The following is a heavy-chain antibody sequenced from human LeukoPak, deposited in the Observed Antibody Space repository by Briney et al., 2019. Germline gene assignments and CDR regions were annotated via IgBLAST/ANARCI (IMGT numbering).Heavy chain of an antibody. D-gene: IGHD2-15*01. J-gene: IGHJ6*03. Sequence: ASVKVSCKASGYTFTGYYMHWVRQAPGQGLEWMGWINPNSGGTNYAQKFQGRVTMTRDTSISTAYMELSRLRSDDTAVYYCARESVVVVAATDYYFYYMDVWGKGTTVTVSS. CDR3: ARESVVVVAATDYYFYYMDV. CDR1: GYTFTGYY. CDR2: INPNSGGT. V-gene: IGHV1-2*02.